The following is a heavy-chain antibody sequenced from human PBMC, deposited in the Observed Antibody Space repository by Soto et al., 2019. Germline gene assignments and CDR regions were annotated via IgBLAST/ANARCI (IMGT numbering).Heavy chain of an antibody. V-gene: IGHV3-21*01. J-gene: IGHJ4*02. Sequence: EVQLVESGGGLVKPGGSLRLSCAASGFTFSSYSMNWVRQAPGKGLEWVSSISSSSSYIYYADSVKGPFTISRDNAKNSLYLQMNSLRAEDTAVYYCARAGELETWADYWGQGTLVTVSS. D-gene: IGHD1-1*01. CDR2: ISSSSSYI. CDR1: GFTFSSYS. CDR3: ARAGELETWADY.